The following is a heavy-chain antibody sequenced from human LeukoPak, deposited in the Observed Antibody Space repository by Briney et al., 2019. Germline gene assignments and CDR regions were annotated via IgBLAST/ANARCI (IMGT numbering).Heavy chain of an antibody. CDR3: ARGLRYYDILTGPLEAFDI. D-gene: IGHD3-9*01. CDR2: MNPNSGNT. CDR1: GYTFTSYD. Sequence: ASVKVSCKASGYTFTSYDINWVRQATGQGLEWMGWMNPNSGNTGYAQKFQGRVTMTRNTSISTAYMELSSLRSEGTAVYYCARGLRYYDILTGPLEAFDIWGQGTMVTVSS. V-gene: IGHV1-8*01. J-gene: IGHJ3*02.